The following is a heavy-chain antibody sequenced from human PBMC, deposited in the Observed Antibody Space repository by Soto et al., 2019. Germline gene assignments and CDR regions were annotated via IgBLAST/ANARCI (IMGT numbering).Heavy chain of an antibody. CDR1: GLTFGNYA. CDR2: ISANGVTT. D-gene: IGHD3-16*01. V-gene: IGHV3-23*01. CDR3: ASRGRYYSLDV. Sequence: VGSLRLSCAATGLTFGNYAMSWVRQAPGKGLEWVSGISANGVTTSYSDSVKGRFSIFRDTSDNTATLYLQMNSLRVDDSAIYFCASRGRYYSLDVWGHGTTVT. J-gene: IGHJ6*02.